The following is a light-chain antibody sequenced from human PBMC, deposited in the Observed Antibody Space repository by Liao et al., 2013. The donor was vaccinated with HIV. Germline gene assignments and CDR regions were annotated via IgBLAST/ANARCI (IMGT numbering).Light chain of an antibody. CDR2: KDD. J-gene: IGLJ2*01. CDR1: ALPKQY. Sequence: SYELTQPPSVSVSPGQTARITCSGDALPKQYAYWYQQKPGQAPLLVIYKDDERPSGIPERFSGSSSGTTVTLTISGVQAEDEADYYCQSGDNSGSYSVVFGGGTKLTVL. CDR3: QSGDNSGSYSVV. V-gene: IGLV3-25*03.